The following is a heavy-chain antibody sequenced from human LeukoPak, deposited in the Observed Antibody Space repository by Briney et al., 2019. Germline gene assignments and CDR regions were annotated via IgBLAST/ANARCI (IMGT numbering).Heavy chain of an antibody. CDR3: AREPPRYYYDSSGYYWFDP. J-gene: IGHJ5*02. CDR2: MNPNSGNT. Sequence: ASVKASCKASGYTFTSYDINWVRQATGQGLEWMGWMNPNSGNTGYAQKFQGRVTMTRNTSISTAYMELSSLRSEDTAVYYCAREPPRYYYDSSGYYWFDPWGQGTLVTVSS. V-gene: IGHV1-8*01. D-gene: IGHD3-22*01. CDR1: GYTFTSYD.